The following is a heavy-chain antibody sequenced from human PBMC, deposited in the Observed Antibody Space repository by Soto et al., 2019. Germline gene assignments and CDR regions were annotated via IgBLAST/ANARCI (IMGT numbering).Heavy chain of an antibody. Sequence: HITLKESGPTLVKPTQTLTLTCSFSGFSFSTPGVGVGWIRQPPGKPPEWLALIYWEDDKRYSPSLRSRLTITKDTSRNQVVLIVTNMDPLDTGTYYCAPRPPSHTNWDPDYWGQGTLVTVSS. CDR2: IYWEDDK. D-gene: IGHD1-1*01. J-gene: IGHJ4*02. CDR1: GFSFSTPGVG. V-gene: IGHV2-5*02. CDR3: APRPPSHTNWDPDY.